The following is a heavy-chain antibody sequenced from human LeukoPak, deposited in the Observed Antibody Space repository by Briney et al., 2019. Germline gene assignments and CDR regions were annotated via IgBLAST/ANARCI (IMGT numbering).Heavy chain of an antibody. Sequence: SGTLSLTCTVSGASISSSTYYSGWIRQSPGKGLEWIGSVNYAVNTYYNPSLKSRVTISADTSKNQFSLKMNFVTAADTALYYCARHLGPDSASYLDYWGQGSLVTVSS. CDR3: ARHLGPDSASYLDY. CDR2: VNYAVNT. CDR1: GASISSSTYY. V-gene: IGHV4-39*01. J-gene: IGHJ4*02. D-gene: IGHD1-26*01.